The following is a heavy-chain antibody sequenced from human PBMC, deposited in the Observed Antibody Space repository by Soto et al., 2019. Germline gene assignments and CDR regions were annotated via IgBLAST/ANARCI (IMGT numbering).Heavy chain of an antibody. D-gene: IGHD1-26*01. CDR2: ISSSSSTI. CDR3: ARVSGSYYYGMDV. J-gene: IGHJ6*02. CDR1: GFTFSSYS. V-gene: IGHV3-48*01. Sequence: PGGSLRLSCAASGFTFSSYSMNWVRQAPGKGLEWVSYISSSSSTIYYADSVKGRFTISRDNAKNSLYLQMNSLRAEDTAVYYCARVSGSYYYGMDVWGQGATVTVSS.